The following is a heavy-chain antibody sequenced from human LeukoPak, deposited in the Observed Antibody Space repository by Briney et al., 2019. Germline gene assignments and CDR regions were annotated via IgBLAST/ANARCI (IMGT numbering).Heavy chain of an antibody. CDR3: AHIDGYSAYDPARFDY. V-gene: IGHV2-5*01. J-gene: IGHJ4*02. CDR1: GFSLRTTGEG. D-gene: IGHD5-12*01. Sequence: SGPTLVKPTQTLTLTCTFSGFSLRTTGEGVGWIRQPPGKALKWLAFIYWNDEKRYSPSVNSRLTITKDTSKNQVVLTMTNMEAVDTATYYCAHIDGYSAYDPARFDYWGPGTPVTVSS. CDR2: IYWNDEK.